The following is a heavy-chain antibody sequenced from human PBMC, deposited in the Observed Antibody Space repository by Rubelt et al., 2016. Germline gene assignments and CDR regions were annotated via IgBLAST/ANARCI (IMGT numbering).Heavy chain of an antibody. CDR1: GGSISSSSYY. J-gene: IGHJ2*01. D-gene: IGHD3-3*01. CDR2: IYYSGST. Sequence: QLQLQESGPGLVKPSETLSLTCTVSGGSISSSSYYWGWIRQPPGKGLEWIGYIYYSGSTNYNPAVRVRVPISVEPSKNQFSLKLGLGTVAETAVYYCAGGKPYDVWGGWYFDLWGRGTLVTVSS. CDR3: AGGKPYDVWGGWYFDL. V-gene: IGHV4-61*05.